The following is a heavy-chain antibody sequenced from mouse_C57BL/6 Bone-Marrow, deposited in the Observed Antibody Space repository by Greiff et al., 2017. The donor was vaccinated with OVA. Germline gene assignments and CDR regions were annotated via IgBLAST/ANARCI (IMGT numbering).Heavy chain of an antibody. CDR3: ARGYDGYYGAY. J-gene: IGHJ3*01. Sequence: EVKLLQSGGGLVQPGGSLKLSCAASGIDFSRYWMSWVRRAPGKGLEWIGEINPDSSTINYAPSLKDKFIISRDNAKNTLYLQMSKVRSEDTALYYCARGYDGYYGAYWGQGTLVTVSA. CDR1: GIDFSRYW. D-gene: IGHD2-3*01. V-gene: IGHV4-1*01. CDR2: INPDSSTI.